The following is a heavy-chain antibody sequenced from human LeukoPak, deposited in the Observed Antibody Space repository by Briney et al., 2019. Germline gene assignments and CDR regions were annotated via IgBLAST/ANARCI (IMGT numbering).Heavy chain of an antibody. V-gene: IGHV3-23*01. CDR3: ATKTSYGDRYFDY. CDR2: ISPTTGTT. Sequence: TGGSLRLSCAASGFTFCSYAMSWIRQAPGKGLEWLSAISPTTGTTFYADSVKGRFTISRDNSKNTLYLQMNSLRAEDTAIYYCATKTSYGDRYFDYWGQGTLVTVSS. CDR1: GFTFCSYA. D-gene: IGHD4-17*01. J-gene: IGHJ4*02.